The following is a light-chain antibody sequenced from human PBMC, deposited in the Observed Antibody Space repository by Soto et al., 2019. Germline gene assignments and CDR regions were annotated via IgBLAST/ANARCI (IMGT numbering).Light chain of an antibody. CDR2: AAS. J-gene: IGKJ2*03. CDR3: LPHYSLYG. Sequence: DLQMTQSPSSLSASVGDRVTITCRASQGITNDLGWYQQKPEKAPKRLIYAASSLQSGVPSRLSVRGSGTEFTLAISSVQPEDWATSYCLPHYSLYGFGQGTKLEIK. CDR1: QGITND. V-gene: IGKV1-17*01.